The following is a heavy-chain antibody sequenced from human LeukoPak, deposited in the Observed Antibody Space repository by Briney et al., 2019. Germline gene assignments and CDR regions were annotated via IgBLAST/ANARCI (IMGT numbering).Heavy chain of an antibody. Sequence: GGSLRLSCSVSGFTFSTYVMHWVRQAPGMGLEYVSAISSNGDNTYYADSVKGRFTISRDNSKNTLYLQMSSLRADDTAVYYCVRGTGYWGQGTLVTVSS. CDR1: GFTFSTYV. CDR3: VRGTGY. V-gene: IGHV3-64D*06. J-gene: IGHJ4*02. CDR2: ISSNGDNT.